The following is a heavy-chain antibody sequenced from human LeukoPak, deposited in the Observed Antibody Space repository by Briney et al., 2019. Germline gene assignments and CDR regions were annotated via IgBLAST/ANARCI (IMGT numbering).Heavy chain of an antibody. Sequence: GRSLRLSCAASGFTFSNFGMHRVRQAPGKGLEWVAVISYDGSDKYYADSVKGRFTISRDNSKNTLYLQMNSLRPEDTAVYYCAKEAGYCSGGSCYFGNWGQGTLASVSS. D-gene: IGHD2-15*01. V-gene: IGHV3-30*18. CDR1: GFTFSNFG. CDR3: AKEAGYCSGGSCYFGN. CDR2: ISYDGSDK. J-gene: IGHJ4*02.